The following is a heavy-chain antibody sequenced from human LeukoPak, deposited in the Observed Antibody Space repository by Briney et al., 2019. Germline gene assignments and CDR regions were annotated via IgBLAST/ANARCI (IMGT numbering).Heavy chain of an antibody. D-gene: IGHD3-10*01. CDR3: AKDPMVRGVNWFDP. CDR1: GFTFSSYA. V-gene: IGHV3-23*01. J-gene: IGHJ5*02. CDR2: ISGSGGST. Sequence: GGSLRLSCAASGFTFSSYAMSWVRQAPGKGLEWVSAISGSGGSTYYADPVKGRFTISRDNSKKTLYLQMHSLRAEDTAVYYCAKDPMVRGVNWFDPWGQGTLVTVSS.